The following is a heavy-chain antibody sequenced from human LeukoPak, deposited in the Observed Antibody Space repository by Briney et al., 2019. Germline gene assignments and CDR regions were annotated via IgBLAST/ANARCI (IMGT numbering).Heavy chain of an antibody. Sequence: PGGSLRLSCAASGFTFSNYWMHWVRQAPGKGLVWVSRINSYGSSTTYADSVKGRFTISRDNAKNTLYLQMNSLRAEDTAVYYCAXPSILTGFHSXXPXDYWGQXXLVXXSS. CDR2: INSYGSST. D-gene: IGHD3-9*01. CDR1: GFTFSNYW. J-gene: IGHJ4*02. V-gene: IGHV3-74*01. CDR3: AXPSILTGFHSXXPXDY.